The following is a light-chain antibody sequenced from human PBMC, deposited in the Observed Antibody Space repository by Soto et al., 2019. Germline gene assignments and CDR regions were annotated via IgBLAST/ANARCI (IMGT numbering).Light chain of an antibody. V-gene: IGLV2-8*01. CDR1: SSDVGGYNY. CDR2: EVS. J-gene: IGLJ3*02. Sequence: QSVLTQPPSASGSPGQSVTMSCTGTSSDVGGYNYVSWYQQHPGKAPKLMIYEVSKRPSGVPDRFSGSKSGNTASLTVSGLQAEDEADYYCSSYAGSTMGVFGGGTKLTVL. CDR3: SSYAGSTMGV.